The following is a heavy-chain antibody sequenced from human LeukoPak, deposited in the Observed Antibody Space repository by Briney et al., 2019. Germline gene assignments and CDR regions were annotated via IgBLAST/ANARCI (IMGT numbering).Heavy chain of an antibody. CDR3: ARGNPGVIDY. Sequence: ASVKVSCKASGYSFTGYYMHWVRQAPGQGLEWMGWVNPNSGGTTYAQKFQGRVTMTRDTSISTAYMELSSLRSEDTAVYYCARGNPGVIDYWGQGTLVTVSS. CDR2: VNPNSGGT. J-gene: IGHJ4*02. V-gene: IGHV1-2*02. CDR1: GYSFTGYY. D-gene: IGHD3-10*01.